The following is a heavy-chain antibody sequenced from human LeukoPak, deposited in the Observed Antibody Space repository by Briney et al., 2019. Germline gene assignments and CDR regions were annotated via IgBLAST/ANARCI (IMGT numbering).Heavy chain of an antibody. J-gene: IGHJ5*02. D-gene: IGHD2-2*01. V-gene: IGHV3-30*18. CDR3: AKDRTKYCSSTSCKDWFDP. CDR2: ISYDGSNK. CDR1: GFTFSSYG. Sequence: PGGSLRLSCAASGFTFSSYGMHWVRQAPGKGLEWVAVISYDGSNKYYADSVKGRFTISRDSSKNTLYLQMNSLRAEDTAVYYCAKDRTKYCSSTSCKDWFDPWGQGTLVTVSS.